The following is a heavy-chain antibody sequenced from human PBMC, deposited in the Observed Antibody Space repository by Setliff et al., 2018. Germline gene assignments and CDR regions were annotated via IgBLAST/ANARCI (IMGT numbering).Heavy chain of an antibody. CDR2: INSNTGNP. D-gene: IGHD3-16*01. J-gene: IGHJ6*03. CDR3: ARGVYEYSYGYRGHYYYYMDV. CDR1: GYTFGSYA. Sequence: ASVKVSCKASGYTFGSYAMTWMRQAPGQGLEYMGWINSNTGNPIYAQGFTGRFVFSLDTSVSTAYLQISSLKAEDTAVYYCARGVYEYSYGYRGHYYYYMDVWGKGTTVTVSS. V-gene: IGHV7-4-1*02.